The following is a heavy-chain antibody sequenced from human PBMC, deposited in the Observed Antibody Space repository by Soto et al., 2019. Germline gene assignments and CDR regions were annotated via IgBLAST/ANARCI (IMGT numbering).Heavy chain of an antibody. Sequence: GRSLRLSCAASGFTFSSHWMHLVRQAPGKGLVWVSRINSDGSSTSYADSVKGRFTISRDNAENTLYLQMNSLRAEDTAVYYCARDPGVVVLNDYWGQGTLVTVSS. CDR1: GFTFSSHW. CDR3: ARDPGVVVLNDY. D-gene: IGHD2-15*01. J-gene: IGHJ4*02. V-gene: IGHV3-74*01. CDR2: INSDGSST.